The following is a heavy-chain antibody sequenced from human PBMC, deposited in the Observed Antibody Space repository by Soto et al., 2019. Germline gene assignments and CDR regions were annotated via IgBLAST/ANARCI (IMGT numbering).Heavy chain of an antibody. CDR3: AKDGTLIAPIYYFDY. J-gene: IGHJ4*02. CDR2: ISYDGSNK. CDR1: GFTFGSYG. V-gene: IGHV3-30*18. D-gene: IGHD3-16*01. Sequence: PGGSLRLSCAASGFTFGSYGMHWVGQAPGKGLEWVAVISYDGSNKYYADSVKGRFTISRDNSKNTLYLQMNSLRAEDTAVYYCAKDGTLIAPIYYFDYWGQGTLVTVSS.